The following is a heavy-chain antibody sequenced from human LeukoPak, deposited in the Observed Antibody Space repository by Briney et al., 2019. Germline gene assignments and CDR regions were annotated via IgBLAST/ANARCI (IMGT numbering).Heavy chain of an antibody. V-gene: IGHV3-7*01. CDR3: GRAQEVDY. J-gene: IGHJ4*02. CDR2: IEQDGSEK. Sequence: GGSLRLSCAASGFTFSSYWMSWVRQAPGKGLEWVANIEQDGSEKYYVDSVKGRFTISRDNAKNSPYLQMKTLRVEDTAVYYCGRAQEVDYWGQGTLVTVSS. CDR1: GFTFSSYW.